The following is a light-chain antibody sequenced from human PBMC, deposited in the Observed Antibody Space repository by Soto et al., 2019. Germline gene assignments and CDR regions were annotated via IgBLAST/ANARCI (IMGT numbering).Light chain of an antibody. CDR1: TSDVGGYNY. J-gene: IGLJ1*01. CDR2: DVS. V-gene: IGLV2-14*01. CDR3: SSYTTSNTRQIV. Sequence: QSALTQPASVSVSPGQSSTISCTRTTSDVGGYNYVSWYQQHPGKSPKFMIYDVSNRPSGVSNRFSGSKSGNTASLTISGLQAEDEADYYCSSYTTSNTRQIVVGTGTKVAVL.